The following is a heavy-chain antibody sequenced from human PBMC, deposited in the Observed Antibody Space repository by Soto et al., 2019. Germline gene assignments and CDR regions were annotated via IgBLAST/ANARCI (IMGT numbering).Heavy chain of an antibody. Sequence: XASLSLTCTVCGVCITSYLWSWIRQTPGKGLDWIGPISFSGANYSNPSLLGRAALSVDTSEIHRSLTLNSVTSADTAVYFCARDRSDGYKRYFEFWGQRNQVTVSS. D-gene: IGHD5-12*01. CDR1: GVCITSYL. CDR2: ISFSGAN. CDR3: ARDRSDGYKRYFEF. V-gene: IGHV4-59*01. J-gene: IGHJ4*02.